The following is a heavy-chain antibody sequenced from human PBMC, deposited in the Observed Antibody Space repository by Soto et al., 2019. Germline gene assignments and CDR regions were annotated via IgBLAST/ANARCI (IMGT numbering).Heavy chain of an antibody. D-gene: IGHD3-22*01. CDR1: GGTFSSYA. Sequence: VSCKASGGTFSSYAISWVRQAPGQGLEWMGGIIPIFGTANYAQKFQGRVTITADESTSTAYMELSSLRSEGTAVYYCASRTYYYDSSGRGTYDAFDIWGQGTMVTVSS. CDR3: ASRTYYYDSSGRGTYDAFDI. CDR2: IIPIFGTA. V-gene: IGHV1-69*01. J-gene: IGHJ3*02.